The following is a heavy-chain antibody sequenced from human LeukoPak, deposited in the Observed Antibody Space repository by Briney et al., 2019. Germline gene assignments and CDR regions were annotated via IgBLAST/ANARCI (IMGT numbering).Heavy chain of an antibody. V-gene: IGHV4-59*01. CDR2: IYYSGGT. J-gene: IGHJ4*02. CDR3: ARDLGDSGFRLDY. CDR1: GGSISSYY. Sequence: SATLSLTCTVSGGSISSYYWSWIRQPAGKGLEWIGYIYYSGGTNYNPSLKSRVTISVDTSKNQFSLKLSSVTAADTAVYYCARDLGDSGFRLDYWGQGTLVTVSS. D-gene: IGHD5-12*01.